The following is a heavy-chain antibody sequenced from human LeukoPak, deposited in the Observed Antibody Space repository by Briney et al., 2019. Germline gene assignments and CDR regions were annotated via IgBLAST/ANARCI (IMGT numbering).Heavy chain of an antibody. V-gene: IGHV4-59*01. J-gene: IGHJ3*02. CDR3: ARIPPTSKGQLLLVDGAFDI. Sequence: KPSETLSLTCTVSGGSISSYYWSWIRQPPGKGLEWIGYIYYSGSTNYNPSLKSRVTISVDTSKNQFSLKLSSVTAADTAVYYCARIPPTSKGQLLLVDGAFDIWGQGTMVTVSS. CDR1: GGSISSYY. CDR2: IYYSGST. D-gene: IGHD2-2*01.